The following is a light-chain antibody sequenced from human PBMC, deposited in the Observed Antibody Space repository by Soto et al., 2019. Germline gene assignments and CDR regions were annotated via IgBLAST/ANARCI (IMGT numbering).Light chain of an antibody. CDR3: QQYNNWVIT. Sequence: EIVMTQSPATLSVSPGERATLSCRASQSVSSNLAWYQQKPGQAPRLLIYGASTRATGIPARVSGSGSGTEFNLTISSLQSEDFAVYDCQQYNNWVITFGQGTRLEIK. V-gene: IGKV3-15*01. J-gene: IGKJ5*01. CDR1: QSVSSN. CDR2: GAS.